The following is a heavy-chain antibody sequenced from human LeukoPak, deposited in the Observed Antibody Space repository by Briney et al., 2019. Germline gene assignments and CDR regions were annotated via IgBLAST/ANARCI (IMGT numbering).Heavy chain of an antibody. J-gene: IGHJ5*02. CDR2: IYYSGST. Sequence: SETLSLTCTVSGGSIASGGYYWTWIRQHPGKGLEWIGYIYYSGSTYYNPSLKSRVTISVDTSKNQFSLKLSSVTAADTAVYYCARDIRYSFNWFDPWGQGTLITVSS. D-gene: IGHD5-18*01. CDR1: GGSIASGGYY. V-gene: IGHV4-31*03. CDR3: ARDIRYSFNWFDP.